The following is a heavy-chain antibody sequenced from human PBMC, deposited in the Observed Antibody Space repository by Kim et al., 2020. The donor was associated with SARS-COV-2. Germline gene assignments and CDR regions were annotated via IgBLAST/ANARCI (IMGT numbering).Heavy chain of an antibody. J-gene: IGHJ4*02. CDR1: GGSFSGYY. CDR2: INHSGST. CDR3: ASRSRRGNRGQHPDY. Sequence: SETLSLTCAVYGGSFSGYYWSWIRQPPGKGLEWIGEINHSGSTNYNPSLKSRVTISVDTSKNQFSLKLSSVTAADTAVYYCASRSRRGNRGQHPDYWGQGTLVTVSS. D-gene: IGHD1-26*01. V-gene: IGHV4-34*01.